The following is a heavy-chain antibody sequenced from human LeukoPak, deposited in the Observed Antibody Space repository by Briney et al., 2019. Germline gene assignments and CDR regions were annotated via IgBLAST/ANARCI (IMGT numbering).Heavy chain of an antibody. D-gene: IGHD2-2*01. Sequence: ASVKVSCKASGYTFTGYYMHWVRQAPGQGLEWMGWINPNSGGTNYAQKFQGWVTMTRDTSISTAYMELSRLRSDDTAVYYCASSPYAAFSFDYWGQGTLVTVSS. CDR3: ASSPYAAFSFDY. J-gene: IGHJ4*02. V-gene: IGHV1-2*04. CDR2: INPNSGGT. CDR1: GYTFTGYY.